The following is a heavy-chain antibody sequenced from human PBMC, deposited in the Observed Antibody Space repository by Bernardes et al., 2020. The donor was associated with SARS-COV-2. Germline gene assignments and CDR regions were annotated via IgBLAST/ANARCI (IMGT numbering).Heavy chain of an antibody. CDR3: ARGGASSRYFDV. D-gene: IGHD6-13*01. J-gene: IGHJ4*02. CDR2: IYSTGRT. Sequence: SETLSLTCTVSGASISDFWSWIRPPPGKGLEWIGYIYSTGRTNYNSSLKSRVTMSIDTSKNHFSLNLSSVTAADTAMYFCARGGASSRYFDVWGQGVLVTVSS. CDR1: GASISDF. V-gene: IGHV4-59*01.